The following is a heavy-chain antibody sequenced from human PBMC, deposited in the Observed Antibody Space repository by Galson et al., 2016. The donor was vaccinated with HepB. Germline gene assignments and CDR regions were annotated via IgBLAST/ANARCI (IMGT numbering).Heavy chain of an antibody. V-gene: IGHV2-70*01. J-gene: IGHJ4*02. Sequence: PALVKPTQTLTLTCTFPGFSLSTSGMCMNWIRQPPGKALEWLALIDWDDDKYYSTSLKTRLTISKDTSKNQVVLTMTNMDPVDTATYYCARPSSSWNYFDYWGQGTLVTVSS. CDR3: ARPSSSWNYFDY. CDR1: GFSLSTSGMC. CDR2: IDWDDDK. D-gene: IGHD6-13*01.